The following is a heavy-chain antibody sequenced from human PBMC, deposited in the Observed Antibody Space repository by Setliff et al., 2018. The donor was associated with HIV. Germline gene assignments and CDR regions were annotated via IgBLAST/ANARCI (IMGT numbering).Heavy chain of an antibody. CDR1: GFTFSSYA. D-gene: IGHD1-1*01. J-gene: IGHJ1*01. V-gene: IGHV3-23*01. CDR2: ITSGGST. CDR3: TKTPTGVLAADAIQY. Sequence: PGGSLRLSCAASGFTFSSYAMSWVRQTPEKGLEWVSIITSGGSTYYADSAKGRFIISRDNSQNTLYLQLNSLRAEDSAVYYCTKTPTGVLAADAIQYWGPGTLVTVSS.